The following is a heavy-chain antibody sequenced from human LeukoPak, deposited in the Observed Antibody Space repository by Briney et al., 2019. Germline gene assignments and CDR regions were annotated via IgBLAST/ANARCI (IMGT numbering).Heavy chain of an antibody. V-gene: IGHV3-7*01. CDR1: GFTFSSYW. J-gene: IGHJ3*02. D-gene: IGHD4-17*01. CDR3: ARPGDYGDYDDAFDI. CDR2: IKRDGSEK. Sequence: PGGSLRLSCAASGFTFSSYWMSWVRQAPGKGLEWVANIKRDGSEKYYVDSVKGRFTISRDNAKNSLYLQMNSLRAEDTAVYYCARPGDYGDYDDAFDIWGQGTMVTVSS.